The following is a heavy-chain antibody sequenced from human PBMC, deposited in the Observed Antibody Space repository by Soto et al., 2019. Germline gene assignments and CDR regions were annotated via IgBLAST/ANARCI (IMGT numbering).Heavy chain of an antibody. CDR2: IYSGGST. Sequence: GGSLRLSCAASGFTVSSNYMSWVRQAPGKGLEWVSVIYSGGSTYYADSVKGRFTISRHNSKNTLYLQMNSPRAEDTAVYYCARHLSHDYGDLLGYWGQGTLVTVSS. D-gene: IGHD4-17*01. V-gene: IGHV3-53*04. CDR3: ARHLSHDYGDLLGY. CDR1: GFTVSSNY. J-gene: IGHJ4*02.